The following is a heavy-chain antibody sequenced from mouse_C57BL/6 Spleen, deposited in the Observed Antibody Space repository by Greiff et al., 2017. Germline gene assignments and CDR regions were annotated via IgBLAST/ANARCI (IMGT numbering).Heavy chain of an antibody. D-gene: IGHD3-2*02. CDR3: ASHSSGYVDYYAMDY. V-gene: IGHV1-4*01. CDR2: INPSSGYT. CDR1: GYTFTSYT. J-gene: IGHJ4*01. Sequence: QVQLQQSGAELARPGASVKMSCKASGYTFTSYTMHWVKQRPGQGLEWIGYINPSSGYTKYNQKFKDKATLTADKSSSTAYMQLSSLTSEDSAVYYCASHSSGYVDYYAMDYWGQGTSVTVSS.